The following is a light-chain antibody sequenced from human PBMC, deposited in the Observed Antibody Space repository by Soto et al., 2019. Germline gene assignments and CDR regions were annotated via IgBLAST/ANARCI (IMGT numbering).Light chain of an antibody. CDR1: SSNIGAGYD. J-gene: IGLJ1*01. CDR3: QSYDSSLSALYV. Sequence: QSALTQPPSVSGAPGQRVTISCTGGSSNIGAGYDVHWYQQLPGTAPKLLIYGNSNRPSGVPDRFSGSKSGTSASLAITGLQAEDEADYYCQSYDSSLSALYVFGTGTKVTV. CDR2: GNS. V-gene: IGLV1-40*01.